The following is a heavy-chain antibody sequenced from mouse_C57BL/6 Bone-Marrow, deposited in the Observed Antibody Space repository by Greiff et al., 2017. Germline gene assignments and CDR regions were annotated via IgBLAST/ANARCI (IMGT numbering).Heavy chain of an antibody. V-gene: IGHV1-19*01. Sequence: EVKLQESGPVLVKPGASVKMSCKASGYTFTDYYMNWVKQSHGKSLEWIGVINPYNGGTSYNQKFKGKATLTVDKSSSTAYMELNSLTSEDSAVYYCARNDYDAWFAYWGQGTLVTVSA. CDR1: GYTFTDYY. CDR2: INPYNGGT. CDR3: ARNDYDAWFAY. D-gene: IGHD2-4*01. J-gene: IGHJ3*01.